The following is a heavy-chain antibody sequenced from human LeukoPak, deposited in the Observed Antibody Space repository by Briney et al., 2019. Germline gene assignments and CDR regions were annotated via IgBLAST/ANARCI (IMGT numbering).Heavy chain of an antibody. Sequence: PGGSLRLSCAASGFTFSSYGMHWVRQAPGKGLEWVAFTRYDGSNKYYADSVKGRFTISRDNSKNTLYLQMNSLRAEDTAVYYCAKVAKYYYGSETYYFFEHWGQGTPVTASS. J-gene: IGHJ4*02. D-gene: IGHD3-10*01. CDR3: AKVAKYYYGSETYYFFEH. V-gene: IGHV3-30*02. CDR2: TRYDGSNK. CDR1: GFTFSSYG.